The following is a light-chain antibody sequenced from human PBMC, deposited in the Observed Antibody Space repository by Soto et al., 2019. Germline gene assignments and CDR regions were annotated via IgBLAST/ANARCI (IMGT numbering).Light chain of an antibody. V-gene: IGLV2-14*01. CDR3: SSYTSSSSLVG. Sequence: QSVLTQPASVYGSPGQSITISCTGTSSDVGAYEYVSWYQQHPGKAPKLMIYEVSNRPSGVSNRFSGSKSGNTASLTISGLQPEDEADYYCSSYTSSSSLVGFGGGTKLTVL. CDR1: SSDVGAYEY. J-gene: IGLJ2*01. CDR2: EVS.